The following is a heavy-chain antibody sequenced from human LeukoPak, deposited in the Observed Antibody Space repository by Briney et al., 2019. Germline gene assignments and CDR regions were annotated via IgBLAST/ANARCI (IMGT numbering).Heavy chain of an antibody. CDR2: IYSGGST. Sequence: GGSLRLSCAASGFTVSSNYMSWVRQAPGKGLEWVSVIYSGGSTYYADSVKGRFTISRDNSKNTLYLQMNSLRAEDTAINYCAKEYTGTFSPFPSYFDNWGQGTLVTVSS. V-gene: IGHV3-53*01. D-gene: IGHD1-26*01. CDR3: AKEYTGTFSPFPSYFDN. J-gene: IGHJ4*02. CDR1: GFTVSSNY.